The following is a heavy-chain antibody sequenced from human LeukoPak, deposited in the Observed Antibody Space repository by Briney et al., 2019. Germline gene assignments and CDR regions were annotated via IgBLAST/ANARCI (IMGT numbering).Heavy chain of an antibody. CDR2: IYTSGST. V-gene: IGHV4-4*07. CDR3: ASSGSSWYENWLDP. J-gene: IGHJ5*02. Sequence: PSETLSLTCTVSDRSVSRYYWNWIRQPAGKGLEWIGRIYTSGSTNYNPSLKSRVSMSVDTSKTQFSLKLSSVTAADTAVYYCASSGSSWYENWLDPWGPGTLVTVSS. CDR1: DRSVSRYY. D-gene: IGHD6-13*01.